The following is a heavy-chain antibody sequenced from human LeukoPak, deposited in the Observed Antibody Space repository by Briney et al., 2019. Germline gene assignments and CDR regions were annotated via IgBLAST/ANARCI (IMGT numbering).Heavy chain of an antibody. CDR2: ISSSSSTI. J-gene: IGHJ6*02. CDR3: ARDGAITMVRGVITPYYYNYGMDV. V-gene: IGHV3-48*01. Sequence: PGGSLRLSCAASGFTFSSYSMNWVRQAPGEGLEWVSYISSSSSTIYYADSVKGRFTISRDNAKNSLYLQMNSLRAEDTAVYYCARDGAITMVRGVITPYYYNYGMDVWGQGTTVTVSS. CDR1: GFTFSSYS. D-gene: IGHD3-10*01.